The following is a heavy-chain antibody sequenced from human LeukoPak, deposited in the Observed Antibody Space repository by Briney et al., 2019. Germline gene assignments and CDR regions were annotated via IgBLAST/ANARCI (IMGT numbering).Heavy chain of an antibody. CDR1: GFTFSSYM. J-gene: IGHJ4*02. Sequence: GGSLRLSCAASGFTFSSYMMNWVRQAPGKGLEWVSSINSGSTFTYYTESVKGRFTVSRDNAKNSLFLQMNSLRAEDTAIYYCARSLTTLTYEGYWGQGTLVTVSS. CDR3: ARSLTTLTYEGY. CDR2: INSGSTFT. V-gene: IGHV3-21*01. D-gene: IGHD1-1*01.